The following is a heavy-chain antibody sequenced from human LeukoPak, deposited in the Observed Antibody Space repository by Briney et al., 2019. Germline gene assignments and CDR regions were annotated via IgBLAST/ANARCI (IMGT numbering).Heavy chain of an antibody. CDR1: GGSFSGYY. J-gene: IGHJ4*02. CDR2: INHSGST. CDR3: ARGLQYYYGSGHNFDY. Sequence: SESLSLTCAVYGGSFSGYYWSWIRQPPGKGREWIGEINHSGSTNYNPSLKSRVTISVDTYKNQFSLKLSSVTAADTAVYYCARGLQYYYGSGHNFDYWGQGTLVTVSS. V-gene: IGHV4-34*01. D-gene: IGHD3-10*01.